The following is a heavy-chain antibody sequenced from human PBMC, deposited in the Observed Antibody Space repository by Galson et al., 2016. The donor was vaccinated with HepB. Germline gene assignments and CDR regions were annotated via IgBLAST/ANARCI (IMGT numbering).Heavy chain of an antibody. Sequence: SVKVSCKASGGTFSRYTISWVRQAPGQGLEWMGRIIPILGIANYAQKFQGRVTITADKSTSTSYMELNSLRTEDKAMYYCARALEKGDYGNNDYWGQGTLVTVSA. V-gene: IGHV1-69*02. CDR2: IIPILGIA. CDR3: ARALEKGDYGNNDY. J-gene: IGHJ4*02. CDR1: GGTFSRYT. D-gene: IGHD4-17*01.